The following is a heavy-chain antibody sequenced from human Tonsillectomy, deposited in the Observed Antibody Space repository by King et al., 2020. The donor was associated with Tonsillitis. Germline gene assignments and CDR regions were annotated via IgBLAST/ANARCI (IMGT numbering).Heavy chain of an antibody. Sequence: VQLVESGGGLVQPGRSVRLSCEASGFTFSSYWMHWVRQAPGKELVWVSHINGDGTNTNYADSVKVRFTISRDNAKNTLYLQMNSLRAEDTAVYFCATVGSSAYYVYWGQGTLVTVSS. D-gene: IGHD3-22*01. V-gene: IGHV3-74*01. CDR3: ATVGSSAYYVY. J-gene: IGHJ4*02. CDR1: GFTFSSYW. CDR2: INGDGTNT.